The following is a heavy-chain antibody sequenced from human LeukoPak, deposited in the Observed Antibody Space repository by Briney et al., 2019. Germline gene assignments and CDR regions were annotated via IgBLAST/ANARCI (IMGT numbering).Heavy chain of an antibody. CDR2: ISAYNGNT. V-gene: IGHV1-18*01. CDR3: ARDSRLLGYCTNGVCYSGY. J-gene: IGHJ4*02. Sequence: APVKVSCKASGYTFTSYGISWVRQAPGQGLEWMGWISAYNGNTNYAQKLQGRVTMTTDTSTSTAYMELRSLRSDDTAVYYCARDSRLLGYCTNGVCYSGYWGQGTLVTVSS. D-gene: IGHD2-8*01. CDR1: GYTFTSYG.